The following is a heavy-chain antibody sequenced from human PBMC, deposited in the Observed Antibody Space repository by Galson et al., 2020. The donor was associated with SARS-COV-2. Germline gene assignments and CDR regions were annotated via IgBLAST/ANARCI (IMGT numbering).Heavy chain of an antibody. CDR2: IIPIFGTA. V-gene: IGHV1-69*13. CDR3: ARDAGQPNLFANIWFDP. CDR1: GGTFSSYA. J-gene: IGHJ5*02. Sequence: SVTVSCKASGGTFSSYALSWVRPAPGQGLEWMGGIIPIFGTANYAQKFQGRVTITADESTSTAYMELSSLRSEDTAVYYCARDAGQPNLFANIWFDPWGQGTLVTVSS. D-gene: IGHD1-1*01.